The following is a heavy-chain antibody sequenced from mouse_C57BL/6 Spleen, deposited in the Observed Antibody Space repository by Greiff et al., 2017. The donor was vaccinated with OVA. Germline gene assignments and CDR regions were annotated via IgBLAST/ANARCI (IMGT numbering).Heavy chain of an antibody. V-gene: IGHV1-64*01. J-gene: IGHJ1*03. D-gene: IGHD2-4*01. CDR2: IHPNSGST. Sequence: QVQLQQPGAELVKPGASVKLSCKASGYTFTSYWMHWVKQRPGPGLEWIGMIHPNSGSTNYNEKFKSKATLTVDKSSSTAYMQLSSLTSEDSAVYYCARDYDYDWYFDVWGTGTTVTVSS. CDR1: GYTFTSYW. CDR3: ARDYDYDWYFDV.